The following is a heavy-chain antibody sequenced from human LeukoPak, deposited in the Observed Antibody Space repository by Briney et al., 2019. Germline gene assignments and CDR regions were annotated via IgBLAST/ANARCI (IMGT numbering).Heavy chain of an antibody. CDR2: ISAYNGNT. Sequence: ASVKVSCKASGYTFTSYGISWVRQAPGQGLEWMGWISAYNGNTNYAQKLQGRVTMTTDTSTSTAYMELRSLRSDDTAVYYCAGGGSDPPPYYYYGMDVWGQGTTVTVSS. CDR1: GYTFTSYG. V-gene: IGHV1-18*01. D-gene: IGHD1-26*01. CDR3: AGGGSDPPPYYYYGMDV. J-gene: IGHJ6*02.